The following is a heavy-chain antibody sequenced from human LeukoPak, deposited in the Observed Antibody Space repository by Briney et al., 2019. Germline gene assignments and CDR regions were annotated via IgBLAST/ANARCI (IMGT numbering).Heavy chain of an antibody. V-gene: IGHV1-24*01. CDR1: GYTLSELS. J-gene: IGHJ4*02. Sequence: AAVKVSCKGSGYTLSELSIHWVRQAPGKGLEWVGGLDPNDGETIYSQKFQGRVIITEDTYTDTAYLELSRLRSEATAVFYCEASFLRFSPDFDYWGQGTLVTVSS. CDR2: LDPNDGET. D-gene: IGHD3-3*01. CDR3: EASFLRFSPDFDY.